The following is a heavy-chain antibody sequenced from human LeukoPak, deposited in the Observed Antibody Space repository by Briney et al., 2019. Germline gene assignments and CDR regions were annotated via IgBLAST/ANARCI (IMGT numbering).Heavy chain of an antibody. CDR1: GGSFSGYY. CDR3: ARQYDSSGYIYYYYMDV. Sequence: SETLSLTCAVYGGSFSGYYWSWIRQPPGKGLEWIGEINHSGSTNYNPSLKSRVTISVDTSKNQFSLKLSSVTAADTAVYYCARQYDSSGYIYYYYMDVWGKGTTVTISS. V-gene: IGHV4-34*01. D-gene: IGHD3-22*01. J-gene: IGHJ6*03. CDR2: INHSGST.